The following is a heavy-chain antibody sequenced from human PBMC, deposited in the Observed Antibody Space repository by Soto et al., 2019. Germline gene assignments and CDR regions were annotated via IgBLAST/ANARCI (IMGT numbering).Heavy chain of an antibody. CDR1: GGSISDDSY. V-gene: IGHV4-30-4*01. CDR2: IYHTGNT. J-gene: IGHJ5*01. Sequence: NPSETLSLTCTVSGGSISDDSYWSWIRQTPGKGLEWIGYIYHTGNTYYNPSLRSRVSISVDKSKSQFSLKLISVTAADTAVYFCAREEYQLLSSVSWFDSWGQRNLVTVS. D-gene: IGHD2-2*01. CDR3: AREEYQLLSSVSWFDS.